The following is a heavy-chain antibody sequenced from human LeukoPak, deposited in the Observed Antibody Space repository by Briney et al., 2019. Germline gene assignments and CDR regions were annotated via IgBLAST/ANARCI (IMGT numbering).Heavy chain of an antibody. CDR2: IYYSGST. J-gene: IGHJ5*02. CDR3: ARVEFRFSNWFDP. Sequence: PSETLSLTCTVSGDSISSSSSYWGWIRQPPGKGLEWIGSIYYSGSTYYNPSLKSRVTISVDTSKNQFSLKLSSVTAADTAVYYCARVEFRFSNWFDPWGQGTLVIVSS. D-gene: IGHD3-3*01. CDR1: GDSISSSSSY. V-gene: IGHV4-39*07.